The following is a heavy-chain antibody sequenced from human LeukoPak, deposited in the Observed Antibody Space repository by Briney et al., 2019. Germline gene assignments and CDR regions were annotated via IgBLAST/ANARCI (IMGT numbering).Heavy chain of an antibody. D-gene: IGHD6-13*01. CDR3: ARDPAAGTGGHWYFDL. CDR1: GYTFTSYG. Sequence: ASVKVSCKASGYTFTSYGISRVRQAPGQGLEWMGWISAYNGSANYAQKLQGRVTMTTDTSTSTAYMELRSLRSDDTAVYYCARDPAAGTGGHWYFDLWGRGTLVTVSS. J-gene: IGHJ2*01. V-gene: IGHV1-18*01. CDR2: ISAYNGSA.